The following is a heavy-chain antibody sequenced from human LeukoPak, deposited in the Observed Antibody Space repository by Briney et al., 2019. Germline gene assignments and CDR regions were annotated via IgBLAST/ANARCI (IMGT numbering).Heavy chain of an antibody. CDR1: GGSISSYY. J-gene: IGHJ3*02. Sequence: SETLSLTCTVPGGSISSYYWSWIRQPAGKGLEWIGRIYTSGSTNYNPSLKSRVTMSVDTSKNQFSLKLSSVTAADTAVYYCARDYYYDSSLIDAFDIWGQGTMVTVSS. CDR2: IYTSGST. D-gene: IGHD3-22*01. CDR3: ARDYYYDSSLIDAFDI. V-gene: IGHV4-4*07.